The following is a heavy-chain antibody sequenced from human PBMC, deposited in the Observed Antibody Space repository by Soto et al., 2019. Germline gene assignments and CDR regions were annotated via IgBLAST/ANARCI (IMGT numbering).Heavy chain of an antibody. V-gene: IGHV3-49*03. CDR3: TRGVVIGY. CDR1: GFVFGDYE. CDR2: IRTNSRGATT. J-gene: IGHJ4*02. Sequence: GGSLRLSCTTSGFVFGDYEMSWFRQAPGKGLEWVGFIRTNSRGATTEYAASVRGRFTISRDDSKSVAYLQMNSLKIEETAVYYCTRGVVIGYWGQGTLVTVSS.